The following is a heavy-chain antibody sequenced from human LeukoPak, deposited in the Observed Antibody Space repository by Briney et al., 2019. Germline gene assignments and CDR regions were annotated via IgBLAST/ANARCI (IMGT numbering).Heavy chain of an antibody. CDR2: ISGSGDNT. CDR1: GFTFSTYV. Sequence: GGSLRLSCAASGFTFSTYVMSWVRQAPGKGLEWVSGISGSGDNTYYADSVKGRFTVSRDNSKNTLYLQMNSLRAEDTAIYYCAKGSGYDTDFDYWGQGTLGTVSS. D-gene: IGHD3-9*01. V-gene: IGHV3-23*01. CDR3: AKGSGYDTDFDY. J-gene: IGHJ4*02.